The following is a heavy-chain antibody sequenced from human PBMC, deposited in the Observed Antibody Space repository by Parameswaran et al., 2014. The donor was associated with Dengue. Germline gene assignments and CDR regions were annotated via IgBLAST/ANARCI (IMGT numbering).Heavy chain of an antibody. J-gene: IGHJ6*02. CDR3: ATRQSRFDSSGWYQLYYDYYYYGMDV. D-gene: IGHD6-19*01. Sequence: RWIRQPPGKGLEWVSAISGSGGSTYYADSVKGRFTISRDNSKNTLYLQMNSLRAEDTAVYYCATRQSRFDSSGWYQLYYDYYYYGMDVWGQGTTVTVSS. V-gene: IGHV3-23*01. CDR2: ISGSGGST.